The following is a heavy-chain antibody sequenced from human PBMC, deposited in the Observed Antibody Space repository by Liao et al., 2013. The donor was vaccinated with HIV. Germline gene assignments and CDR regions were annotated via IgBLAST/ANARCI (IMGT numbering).Heavy chain of an antibody. CDR1: GGSISSSSYY. Sequence: QLQLQESGPGLVKPSETLSLTCTVSGGSISSSSYYWGWIRQPPGKGLEWIGSIYYSGSTYYNPSLKSRVTISVDTSKNQFSLKLSSVTAADTAVYYCAREGYDFWSGYYTRAWYFDLWGRGTLVTVSS. CDR3: AREGYDFWSGYYTRAWYFDL. D-gene: IGHD3-3*01. J-gene: IGHJ2*01. V-gene: IGHV4-39*07. CDR2: IYYSGST.